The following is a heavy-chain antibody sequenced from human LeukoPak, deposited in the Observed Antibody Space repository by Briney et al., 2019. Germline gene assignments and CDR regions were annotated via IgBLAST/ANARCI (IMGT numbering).Heavy chain of an antibody. Sequence: ASVKVSCKASGGTFSSYAISWVRQAPGQGLEWMGGIIPIFGTANYAQKFQGRVTITTDESTSTAYMELSSLRSDDTAVYYCARSYDFWSGFDYWGQGTLVTVSS. CDR2: IIPIFGTA. CDR1: GGTFSSYA. D-gene: IGHD3-3*01. V-gene: IGHV1-69*05. J-gene: IGHJ4*02. CDR3: ARSYDFWSGFDY.